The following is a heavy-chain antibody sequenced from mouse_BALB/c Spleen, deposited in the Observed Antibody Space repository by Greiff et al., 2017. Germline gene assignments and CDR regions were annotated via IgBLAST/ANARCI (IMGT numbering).Heavy chain of an antibody. D-gene: IGHD1-1*01. CDR3: TSRDYGIDY. Sequence: VKVVESGAELVRPGTSVKVSCKASGYAFTNYLIEWVKQRPGQGLEWIGVINTGSGGTNYNEKFKGKATLTADKSSSTDYMQLSSLTSDDSAVYFCTSRDYGIDYWGQGTTLTVSS. CDR2: INTGSGGT. V-gene: IGHV1-54*01. J-gene: IGHJ2*01. CDR1: GYAFTNYL.